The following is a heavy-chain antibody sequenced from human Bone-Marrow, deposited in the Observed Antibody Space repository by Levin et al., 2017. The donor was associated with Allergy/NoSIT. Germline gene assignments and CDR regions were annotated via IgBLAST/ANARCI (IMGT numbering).Heavy chain of an antibody. D-gene: IGHD2-15*01. CDR3: ARSYCSGGSCYSRLRPFDY. CDR2: ISSSSSYT. J-gene: IGHJ4*02. V-gene: IGHV3-11*03. CDR1: GFTFSDYY. Sequence: GESLKISCAASGFTFSDYYMSWIRQAPGKGLEWVSYISSSSSYTNYADSVKGRFTISRDNAKNSLYLQMNSLRAEDTAVYYCARSYCSGGSCYSRLRPFDYWGQGTLVTVSS.